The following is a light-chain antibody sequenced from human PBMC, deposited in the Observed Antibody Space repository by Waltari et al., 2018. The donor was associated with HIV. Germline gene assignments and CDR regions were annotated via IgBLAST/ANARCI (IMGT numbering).Light chain of an antibody. Sequence: QSMLTQPPSASGTPGQRVTISCSGSRSNIGRNYVCWYQPLPGTAPKLLIYRNNERPSGVPDRFSGSKSGTSASLAISGLRSEDEADYYCAAWDDSLSGLYVFGTGTKVTVL. J-gene: IGLJ1*01. V-gene: IGLV1-47*01. CDR1: RSNIGRNY. CDR3: AAWDDSLSGLYV. CDR2: RNN.